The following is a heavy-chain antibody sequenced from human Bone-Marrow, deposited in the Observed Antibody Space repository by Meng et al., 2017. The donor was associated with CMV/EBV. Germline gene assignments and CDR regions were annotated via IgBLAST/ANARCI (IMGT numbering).Heavy chain of an antibody. V-gene: IGHV1-3*01. CDR1: GYTFTSYV. D-gene: IGHD3-3*01. J-gene: IGHJ6*02. CDR3: ARDIFGARWVPSYGMDV. Sequence: ASVKVSCKASGYTFTSYVMHWVRQAPGQRLEWMGWSNAGNGNTKYSQKLQGRVTMTTDTSTSTAYMELRSLRSDDTAVYYCARDIFGARWVPSYGMDVWGQGTTVTVSS. CDR2: SNAGNGNT.